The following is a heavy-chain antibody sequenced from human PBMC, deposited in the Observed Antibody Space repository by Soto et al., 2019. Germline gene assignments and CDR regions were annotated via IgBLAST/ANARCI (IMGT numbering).Heavy chain of an antibody. CDR1: GGSISSYY. CDR2: IYHSGRT. D-gene: IGHD3-22*01. CDR3: ARDPMI. Sequence: SETLSLTCTVSGGSISSYYWSWIRQPPGKGLEWIGYIYHSGRTYYNPSLKSRVTISVDRPKNQFSLKLSSVTAADTAVYYCARDPMIWGQGTLVTVSS. J-gene: IGHJ4*02. V-gene: IGHV4-59*12.